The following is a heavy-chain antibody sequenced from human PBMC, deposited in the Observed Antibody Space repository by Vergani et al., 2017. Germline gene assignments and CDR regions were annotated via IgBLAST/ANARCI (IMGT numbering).Heavy chain of an antibody. J-gene: IGHJ6*03. V-gene: IGHV3-23*01. D-gene: IGHD3-3*01. CDR2: ISGSGGST. Sequence: EVQLLESGGGLVQPGGSLRLSCAASGFTFSSYAMSWVRQAPGKGLEWVSAISGSGGSTYYADSVKGRFTISRDNSKNTLYLQMNSLRAEDTAVYYCANLPYDFWSGYPFYYYYMDVWGQGTTVTVSS. CDR3: ANLPYDFWSGYPFYYYYMDV. CDR1: GFTFSSYA.